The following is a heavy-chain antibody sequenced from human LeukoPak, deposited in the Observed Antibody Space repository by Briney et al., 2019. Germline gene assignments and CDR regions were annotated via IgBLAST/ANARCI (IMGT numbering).Heavy chain of an antibody. V-gene: IGHV4-4*09. CDR1: GGSISSYN. D-gene: IGHD5-18*01. J-gene: IGHJ4*02. Sequence: PSETLSLTCTVSGGSISSYNWSWIRQPPGKGLEWIGYIYTSGSTNYNPSLKSRVTISVDTSKNQFSLKLSSVTAADTAVYYCARHVDTAMAPWYFDYWGQGTLVTVSS. CDR3: ARHVDTAMAPWYFDY. CDR2: IYTSGST.